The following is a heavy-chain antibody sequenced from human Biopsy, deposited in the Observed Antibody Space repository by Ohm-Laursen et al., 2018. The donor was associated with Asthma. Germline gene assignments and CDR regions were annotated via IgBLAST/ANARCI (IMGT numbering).Heavy chain of an antibody. CDR3: ARAQDYYDSRGYYRSFDY. J-gene: IGHJ4*02. CDR1: GFTVSRDY. V-gene: IGHV4-31*02. D-gene: IGHD3-22*01. Sequence: SLRLSCAASGFTVSRDYMFWVRQAPGKGLEWIGFIYYSGSTYYNPSLKSRVSISIDTSKNQFSLKLSSVTAADTAVYYCARAQDYYDSRGYYRSFDYWGQGTLVTVSS. CDR2: IYYSGST.